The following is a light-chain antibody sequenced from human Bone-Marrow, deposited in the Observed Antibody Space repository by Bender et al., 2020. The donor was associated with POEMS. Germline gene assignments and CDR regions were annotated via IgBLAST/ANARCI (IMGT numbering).Light chain of an antibody. J-gene: IGLJ2*01. CDR2: EVS. Sequence: QSALTQPRSVSGSPGQSVTISCTGTSSDVGSSNGVSWFQQSPGTAPKLIIYEVSNRPSGVPDRFSGSKSGNMPSLTISGLQAEDEADYYCSLHASDNTLLFGGGTKVTVL. CDR1: SSDVGSSNG. CDR3: SLHASDNTLL. V-gene: IGLV2-18*01.